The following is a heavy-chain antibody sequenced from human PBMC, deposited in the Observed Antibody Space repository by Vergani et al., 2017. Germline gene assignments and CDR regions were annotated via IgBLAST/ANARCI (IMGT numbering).Heavy chain of an antibody. CDR3: AKEIFPITMIVVGDDSFDI. D-gene: IGHD3-22*01. V-gene: IGHV3-9*01. Sequence: EVQLVESGGGLVQPGRSLRLSCAASGFTFDDYAMHWVRQAPGKGLEWVSGISWNSGSIGYADSVKARFTISRDNAKNSLYLQMNSLRAEDTAVYYCAKEIFPITMIVVGDDSFDIWGQGTMVTVSS. CDR2: ISWNSGSI. J-gene: IGHJ3*02. CDR1: GFTFDDYA.